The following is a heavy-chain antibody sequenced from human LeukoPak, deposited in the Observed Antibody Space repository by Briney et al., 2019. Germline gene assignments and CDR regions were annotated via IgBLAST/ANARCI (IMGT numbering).Heavy chain of an antibody. D-gene: IGHD2-15*01. V-gene: IGHV1-2*02. CDR2: INPISGGT. CDR3: ARAECSSGSCSNDY. J-gene: IGHJ4*02. Sequence: GASVKVSCKASGYTFTGYYMHWVGQAPGQGREGMGWINPISGGTKYAQKFQGRVTMTRDTSSSTAYMELSRLRSDDTAVYYCARAECSSGSCSNDYWGQGTLVTVSS. CDR1: GYTFTGYY.